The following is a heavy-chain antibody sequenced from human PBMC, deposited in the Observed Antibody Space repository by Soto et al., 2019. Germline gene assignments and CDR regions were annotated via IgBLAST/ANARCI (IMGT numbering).Heavy chain of an antibody. Sequence: GSLRLSCAASGFTFSSYGMHLVRQAPGKGLEWVAVIWYDGSNKYYADSVKGRFTISRDNSKNTLYLQMNSLRAEDTAVYYCASMYYYGSGSYPPWFDPWGQGTLVTVSS. V-gene: IGHV3-33*01. CDR3: ASMYYYGSGSYPPWFDP. CDR2: IWYDGSNK. CDR1: GFTFSSYG. D-gene: IGHD3-10*01. J-gene: IGHJ5*02.